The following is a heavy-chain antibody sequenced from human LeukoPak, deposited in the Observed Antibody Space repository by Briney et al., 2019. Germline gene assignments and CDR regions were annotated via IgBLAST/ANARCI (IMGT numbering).Heavy chain of an antibody. V-gene: IGHV4-59*02. Sequence: PSETLSLTCNVSGVSVSTSHWNWIRQRPGKELDWIGCLSYTGKTDYNPSLRSRVSISLGSSNNHFSLKLTSVTAPDTAVYYCAEGYFEPCHHWGQGILVTVSS. D-gene: IGHD2/OR15-2a*01. CDR2: LSYTGKT. CDR1: GVSVSTSH. CDR3: AEGYFEPCHH. J-gene: IGHJ4*02.